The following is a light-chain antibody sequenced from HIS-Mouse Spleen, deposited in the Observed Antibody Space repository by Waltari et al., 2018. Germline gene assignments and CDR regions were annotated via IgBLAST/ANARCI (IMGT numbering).Light chain of an antibody. CDR2: EVS. J-gene: IGLJ2*01. CDR3: SSYAGSKVV. V-gene: IGLV2-8*01. CDR1: SSDVAGYNY. Sequence: QSALTQPPSASGSPGQSVTIACTGTSSDVAGYNYVSWFQQHPGKAPKLMIYEVSTRPSGVPDRFSGSKSGNTASLTVSGLQAEDEADYYCSSYAGSKVVFGGGTKLTVL.